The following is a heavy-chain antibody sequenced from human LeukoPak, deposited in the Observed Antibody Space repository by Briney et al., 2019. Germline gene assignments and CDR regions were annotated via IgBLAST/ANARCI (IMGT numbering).Heavy chain of an antibody. D-gene: IGHD2-2*01. CDR2: ISPYNGNT. Sequence: GASVKVSCKASGYTFTSYGISWVRQAPGQGLEWMGWISPYNGNTNYAQKFQGRVTMTTHTSTSAAYMELRSLRSDDTAAYYCARDLLVVTAAIMWFDPWGQGTLVTVSS. CDR1: GYTFTSYG. V-gene: IGHV1-18*04. J-gene: IGHJ5*02. CDR3: ARDLLVVTAAIMWFDP.